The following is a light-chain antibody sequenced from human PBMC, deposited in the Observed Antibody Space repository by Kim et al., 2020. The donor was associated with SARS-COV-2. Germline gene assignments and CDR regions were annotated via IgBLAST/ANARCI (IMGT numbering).Light chain of an antibody. Sequence: ELTQPPSASGTPGQRVTISCSGSSSNIGSTYVYWYQQLPGTAPKLLIYRNNQRPSGVPDRFSASKSGTSASLAISGLRSEDEADYYCAAWDDSLSGPRVFGGGTKLTVL. CDR2: RNN. CDR1: SSNIGSTY. V-gene: IGLV1-47*01. CDR3: AAWDDSLSGPRV. J-gene: IGLJ3*02.